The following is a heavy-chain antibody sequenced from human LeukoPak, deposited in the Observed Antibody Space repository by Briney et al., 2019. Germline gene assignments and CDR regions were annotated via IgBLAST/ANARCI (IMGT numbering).Heavy chain of an antibody. D-gene: IGHD6-25*01. Sequence: SGGSLGLSCAASGFTFSTYAMHWVRQAPGKGLEWVAFIWPDGSKKYYADSVKGRFAISRENSKNTVYLQMNDLRPEDTALYFCAKISSSAESNFDYWGQGTLLTVSS. CDR1: GFTFSTYA. V-gene: IGHV3-30*02. CDR2: IWPDGSKK. J-gene: IGHJ4*02. CDR3: AKISSSAESNFDY.